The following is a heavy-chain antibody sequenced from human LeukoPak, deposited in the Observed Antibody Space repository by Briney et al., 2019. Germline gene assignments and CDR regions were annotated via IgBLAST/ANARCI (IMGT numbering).Heavy chain of an antibody. J-gene: IGHJ3*02. CDR2: ISYDGSNK. CDR3: ARDAAGTPPSDAFDI. Sequence: GGSLRLSCAASGFTFSSYAMHWVRQAPGKGVEWVAVISYDGSNKYYADSVKGRFTISRDNSKNTLYLQMNSLRAEDTAVYYCARDAAGTPPSDAFDIWGQGTMVTVSS. CDR1: GFTFSSYA. V-gene: IGHV3-30-3*01. D-gene: IGHD6-19*01.